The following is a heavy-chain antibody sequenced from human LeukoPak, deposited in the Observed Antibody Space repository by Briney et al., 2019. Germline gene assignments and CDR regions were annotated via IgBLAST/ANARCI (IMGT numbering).Heavy chain of an antibody. CDR2: ISSGSHYI. CDR1: GFXFSSYT. V-gene: IGHV3-21*01. J-gene: IGHJ4*02. D-gene: IGHD3-10*01. CDR3: ARGSLSSGSHYNDF. Sequence: GGSLRLSCAASGFXFSSYTMNWVRQAPGMGLEWVSTISSGSHYIYYADSLKGRFTISRDNAKNSMFLQMNSLRAEDTAVYYCARGSLSSGSHYNDFWGQGTLVTVSS.